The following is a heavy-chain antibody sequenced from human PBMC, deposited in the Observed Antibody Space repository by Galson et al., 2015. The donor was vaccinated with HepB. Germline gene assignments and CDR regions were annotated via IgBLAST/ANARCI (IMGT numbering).Heavy chain of an antibody. D-gene: IGHD3-22*01. Sequence: SLRLSCAASGFTFSSYGMHWVRQAPGKGLEWVAVIWYDGSNKYYADSVKGRFTISRDNSKNTLYLQMNSLRAEDTAVYYCARGRSFGPLTMIVGAGGDYWGQGTLVTVSS. CDR1: GFTFSSYG. CDR2: IWYDGSNK. J-gene: IGHJ4*02. CDR3: ARGRSFGPLTMIVGAGGDY. V-gene: IGHV3-33*01.